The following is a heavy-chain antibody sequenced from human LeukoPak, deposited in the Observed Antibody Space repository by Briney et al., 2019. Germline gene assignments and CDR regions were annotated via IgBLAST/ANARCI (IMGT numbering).Heavy chain of an antibody. J-gene: IGHJ6*04. CDR3: ARDFTMVRGVPYYHGMDV. CDR2: ISSSSSYI. V-gene: IGHV3-21*01. CDR1: GFTFSSYS. Sequence: GGSLRLSCAASGFTFSSYSMNWVRQAPGKGLEWVSSISSSSSYIYYADSVKGRFTISRDNAKNSLYLQMNSLRAEDTAVYYCARDFTMVRGVPYYHGMDVWGKGTTVTVSS. D-gene: IGHD3-10*01.